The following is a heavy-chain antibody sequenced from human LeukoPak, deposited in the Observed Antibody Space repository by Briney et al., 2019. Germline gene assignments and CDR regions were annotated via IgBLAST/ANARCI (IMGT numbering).Heavy chain of an antibody. J-gene: IGHJ5*02. D-gene: IGHD4-17*01. Sequence: SVKVSCKASGGTLSSYAISWVRQAPGQGLEWMGGIIPIFGTANYAQKFQGRVTITADESTSTAYMELSSLRSEDTAVYYCARDPKPTVTTFNWFDPWGQGTLVTVSS. CDR3: ARDPKPTVTTFNWFDP. V-gene: IGHV1-69*01. CDR1: GGTLSSYA. CDR2: IIPIFGTA.